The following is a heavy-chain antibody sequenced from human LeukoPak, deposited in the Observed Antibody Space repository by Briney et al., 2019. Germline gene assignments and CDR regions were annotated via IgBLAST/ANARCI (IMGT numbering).Heavy chain of an antibody. V-gene: IGHV3-33*01. CDR3: AREMIIAVAGTYYYYGMDV. CDR1: GFTFSSYG. D-gene: IGHD6-19*01. CDR2: IWYDGSNK. Sequence: GGSLRLSCAASGFTFSSYGMHWVRQAPGKGLERVAGIWYDGSNKYYADSVKGRFTISRDNSKNTLYLQMNSLRAEDTAVYYCAREMIIAVAGTYYYYGMDVWGQGTTVTVSS. J-gene: IGHJ6*02.